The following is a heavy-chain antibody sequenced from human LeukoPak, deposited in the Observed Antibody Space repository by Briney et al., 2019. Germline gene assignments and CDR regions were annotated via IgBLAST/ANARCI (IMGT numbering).Heavy chain of an antibody. CDR3: ARQGYGGHSRGAADY. D-gene: IGHD4-23*01. J-gene: IGHJ4*02. Sequence: TVKVSCKASGGTFSSYAISWVRQAPGQGLEWMGGIIPIFGTANYAQKFQGRVTITADKSTSTAYMELSSLRSEDTAVYYCARQGYGGHSRGAADYWGQGTLVTVSS. V-gene: IGHV1-69*06. CDR1: GGTFSSYA. CDR2: IIPIFGTA.